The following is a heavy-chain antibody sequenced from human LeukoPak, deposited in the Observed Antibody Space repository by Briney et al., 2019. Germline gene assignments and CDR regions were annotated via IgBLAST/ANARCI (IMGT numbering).Heavy chain of an antibody. CDR3: ARGGTAYCSGGSCLFDY. V-gene: IGHV1-2*02. CDR2: INPNKSCR. CDR1: GYTFTGYY. D-gene: IGHD2-15*01. Sequence: ASVPVSCKASGYTFTGYYMDWVRQAPGQGLEWMGWINPNKSCRSYAQKFQGRVTMTRDTSISTAYMELSRLRSDDTAVYYCARGGTAYCSGGSCLFDYWGQGTLVTVS. J-gene: IGHJ4*02.